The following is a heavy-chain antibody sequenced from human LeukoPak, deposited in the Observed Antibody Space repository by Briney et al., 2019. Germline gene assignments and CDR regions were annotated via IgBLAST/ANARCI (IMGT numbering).Heavy chain of an antibody. CDR2: ISGSGGST. D-gene: IGHD2-2*01. Sequence: GGSLRPSCVASGFTFSSYVMSWVRQAPGKGLEWVSVISGSGGSTHYADSVKGRFSISRDSAKNTLYLQMNSLRGEDTAVYYCAKDEVIPSYYYIDVWGKGTTVTVSS. V-gene: IGHV3-23*01. CDR3: AKDEVIPSYYYIDV. J-gene: IGHJ6*03. CDR1: GFTFSSYV.